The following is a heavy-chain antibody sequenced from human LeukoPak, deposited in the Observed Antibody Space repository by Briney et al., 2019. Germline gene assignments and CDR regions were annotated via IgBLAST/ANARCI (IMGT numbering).Heavy chain of an antibody. CDR3: ARVDPRDVDAFDI. D-gene: IGHD3-10*01. CDR1: GFTFSSYI. Sequence: KPGGSLRLSCAASGFTFSSYIMNWVRQAPGKGLEWVSSISSSSSYIYYADSVKGRFTISRDNAKNSLYLQMNSLRAEDTAVYYCARVDPRDVDAFDIWGQGTMVTVSS. J-gene: IGHJ3*02. CDR2: ISSSSSYI. V-gene: IGHV3-21*01.